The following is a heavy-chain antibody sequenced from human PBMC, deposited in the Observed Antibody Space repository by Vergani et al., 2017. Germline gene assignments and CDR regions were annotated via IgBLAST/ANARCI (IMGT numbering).Heavy chain of an antibody. Sequence: QITLQESGPTLVKPTQTLTLTCTFSGFSLSTSGVGVGWLRPPPGKALEWLALIYWDDDKRYSPSLKSGLTITKDTSKNQLVLTMTNMDPVDTATYYCANIFPVSSWPTFDYWGQGTLVTVSS. J-gene: IGHJ4*02. CDR2: IYWDDDK. CDR3: ANIFPVSSWPTFDY. V-gene: IGHV2-5*02. CDR1: GFSLSTSGVG. D-gene: IGHD6-13*01.